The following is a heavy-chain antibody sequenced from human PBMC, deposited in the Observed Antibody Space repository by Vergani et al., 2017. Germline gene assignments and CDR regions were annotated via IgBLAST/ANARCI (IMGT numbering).Heavy chain of an antibody. CDR3: ARGSCLGGSCYKPLFDY. CDR2: IHTSGST. Sequence: QVQLQESGPGLVKPSQTLYLTCTVSGGSINSHNYYWSWIRQPAGKGLEWIGRIHTSGSTNYNPSLKSRVTMSEDTSKNQFSLNLTSVTAADTAVYFCARGSCLGGSCYKPLFDYWGQGSLVTVSS. J-gene: IGHJ4*02. D-gene: IGHD2-15*01. CDR1: GGSINSHNYY. V-gene: IGHV4-61*02.